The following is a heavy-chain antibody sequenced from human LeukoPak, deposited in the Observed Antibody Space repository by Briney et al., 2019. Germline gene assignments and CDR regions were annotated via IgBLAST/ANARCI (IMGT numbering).Heavy chain of an antibody. V-gene: IGHV3-69-1*01. D-gene: IGHD3-22*01. CDR3: ARDSHPPITMIVVVPFWYFDL. CDR1: GFILSTSE. J-gene: IGHJ2*01. CDR2: IASDGTI. Sequence: GGSLRLSCVASGFILSTSEMNWVRQAPGKGLEWVSFIASDGTIYYADSVKGRFTLSRDNAKNSLYLQMNSLRAEDTAVYYCARDSHPPITMIVVVPFWYFDLWGRGTLVTVSS.